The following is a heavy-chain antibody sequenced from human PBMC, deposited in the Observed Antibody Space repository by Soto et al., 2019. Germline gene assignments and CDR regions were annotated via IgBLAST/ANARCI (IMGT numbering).Heavy chain of an antibody. J-gene: IGHJ6*02. CDR1: GYMFASYW. CDR2: IYPGDSDT. CDR3: ARSRNFGWYVHGLDV. Sequence: VASLKISCKGYGYMFASYWIGWVRQMPGKGLEWMGIIYPGDSDTRYRPSFEGQVTISADKSSSTAYLQWSSLKASDTATYFCARSRNFGWYVHGLDVWGQGTTVTVSS. V-gene: IGHV5-51*01. D-gene: IGHD6-19*01.